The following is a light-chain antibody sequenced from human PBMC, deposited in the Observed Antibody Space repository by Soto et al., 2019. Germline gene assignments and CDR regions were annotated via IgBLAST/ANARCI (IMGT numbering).Light chain of an antibody. J-gene: IGLJ2*01. CDR2: EVS. CDR3: SSYAGSSDVV. V-gene: IGLV2-8*01. Sequence: QSALTQPASVSGSPGQSITISCTGTSSDVGGYNYVSWYQQQSGKAPKLIIHEVSKRPSGVPDRFSGSKSGNTASLTVSGLQAEDEADYYCSSYAGSSDVVFGGGTKLTVL. CDR1: SSDVGGYNY.